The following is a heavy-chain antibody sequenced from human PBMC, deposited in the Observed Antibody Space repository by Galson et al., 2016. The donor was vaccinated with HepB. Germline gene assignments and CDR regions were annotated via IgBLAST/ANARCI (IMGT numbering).Heavy chain of an antibody. CDR2: IDWDDDK. J-gene: IGHJ6*03. V-gene: IGHV2-70*04. CDR1: GFSLTTSGMR. CDR3: ARTPGKLDYHYMDV. Sequence: PALVKPTQTLTLTCSFSGFSLTTSGMRVTWIRHSPGKALEWLARIDWDDDKFYSSSLKTRLAISKDTPNDQVVLTITNVDPADSGTYYCARTPGKLDYHYMDVWGNGTTVTVSS. D-gene: IGHD3-16*01.